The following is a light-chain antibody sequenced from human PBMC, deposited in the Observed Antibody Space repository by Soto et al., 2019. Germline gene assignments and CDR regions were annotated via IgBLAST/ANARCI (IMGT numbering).Light chain of an antibody. V-gene: IGKV1-6*01. J-gene: IGKJ1*01. CDR1: QSISSF. CDR3: LQDYDFPWT. CDR2: AAS. Sequence: IQMTQSPSSLSASVGDRVTITCRASQSISSFLNWYQQKPGKAPKLLIYAASTLQTGVPSRFSGSGSGTDFTLTITSLQPEDFATYYCLQDYDFPWTFGQGTKVDIK.